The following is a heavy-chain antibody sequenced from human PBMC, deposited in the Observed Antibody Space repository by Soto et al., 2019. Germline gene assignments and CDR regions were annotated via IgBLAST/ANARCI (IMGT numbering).Heavy chain of an antibody. V-gene: IGHV3-21*01. D-gene: IGHD2-21*02. Sequence: LRLSCAASGFTFSGYSMNWVRQAPGKGLEWVASISTRSDIYYADSVKGRFTISRDNAKNSVSLQMNSLRAEDTAVYYCAREETAWPLAYGLDVWGQGTRVTVSS. CDR2: ISTRSDI. CDR1: GFTFSGYS. CDR3: AREETAWPLAYGLDV. J-gene: IGHJ6*02.